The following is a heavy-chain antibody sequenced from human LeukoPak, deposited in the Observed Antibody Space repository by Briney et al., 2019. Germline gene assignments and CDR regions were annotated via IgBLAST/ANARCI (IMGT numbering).Heavy chain of an antibody. CDR3: AKDSGDYDFWSGRYFDY. CDR1: GFTFSSYG. V-gene: IGHV3-30*02. Sequence: PGGSLRLSCAASGFTFSSYGMHWVRQAPGKGLEWVAFIRYDGSNKYYADSVTGRFTISRDNSKNTLYLKMHSLRAEDTAVYYCAKDSGDYDFWSGRYFDYWGQGTLVTVSS. D-gene: IGHD3-3*01. J-gene: IGHJ4*02. CDR2: IRYDGSNK.